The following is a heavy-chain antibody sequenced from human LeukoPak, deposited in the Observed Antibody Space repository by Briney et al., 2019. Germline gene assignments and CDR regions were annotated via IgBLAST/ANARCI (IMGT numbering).Heavy chain of an antibody. J-gene: IGHJ3*02. Sequence: SETLSLTCTVSGGSISTSNYYWGWIRQPPGTGLEWIGNIFYSGTTYYSPSLKSRVTISLDTSRNQFSLKLNSVTAADTAVYYCARFSSSWYRGHLRVHAFDIWGQGTMVTVSS. CDR2: IFYSGTT. V-gene: IGHV4-39*07. D-gene: IGHD6-13*01. CDR1: GGSISTSNYY. CDR3: ARFSSSWYRGHLRVHAFDI.